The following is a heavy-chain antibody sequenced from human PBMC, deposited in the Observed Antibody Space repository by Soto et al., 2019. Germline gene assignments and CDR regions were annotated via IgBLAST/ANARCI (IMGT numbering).Heavy chain of an antibody. Sequence: GGSLRLSCAASGFTFSDYYMSWIRQAPGKGLEWVSYISSSGSSIYHADSVKGRFTISRDNAKNSLYLQMNSLRAEDTAVYYCARINPVRRAVTSPGYYYYYYMDVWGKGTTVTVSS. V-gene: IGHV3-11*01. D-gene: IGHD4-4*01. J-gene: IGHJ6*03. CDR2: ISSSGSSI. CDR3: ARINPVRRAVTSPGYYYYYYMDV. CDR1: GFTFSDYY.